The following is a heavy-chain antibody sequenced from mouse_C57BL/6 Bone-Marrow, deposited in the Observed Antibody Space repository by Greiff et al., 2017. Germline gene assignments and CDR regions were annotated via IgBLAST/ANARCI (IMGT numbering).Heavy chain of an antibody. J-gene: IGHJ3*01. D-gene: IGHD1-1*01. Sequence: EVQLQQSGPELVKPGASVKLSCKASGYTFTDYYMNWVKQSHGKSLEWIGDINPNNGGTSYNQKFKGKATLTVDKSSSTAYMELRSLTSEDSAVYYCARRYYYWGQGTLVTVSA. CDR3: ARRYYY. V-gene: IGHV1-26*01. CDR2: INPNNGGT. CDR1: GYTFTDYY.